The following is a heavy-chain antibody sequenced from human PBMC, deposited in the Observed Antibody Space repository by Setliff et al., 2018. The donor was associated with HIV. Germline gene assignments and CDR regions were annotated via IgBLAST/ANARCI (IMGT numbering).Heavy chain of an antibody. J-gene: IGHJ4*02. CDR1: GGSVSSSSYY. CDR2: ILNDGRT. V-gene: IGHV4-39*01. D-gene: IGHD3-10*01. Sequence: SETLSLTCTVSGGSVSSSSYYWGWIRQPPGKGLEWIGSILNDGRTYYNPSLKSRVTIPMDTSTNQFSLMLSSVTAADTAVYFCARHFPSISLFFGDPGPFDRWGQGALVTVSS. CDR3: ARHFPSISLFFGDPGPFDR.